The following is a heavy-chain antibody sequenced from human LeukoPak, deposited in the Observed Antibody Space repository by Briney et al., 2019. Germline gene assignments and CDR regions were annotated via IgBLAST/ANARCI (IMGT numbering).Heavy chain of an antibody. V-gene: IGHV3-30*18. CDR2: ISYDGSNK. Sequence: PGRSLRLSCAASGFTLSSYGMHWVRQATGKGLEWVAVISYDGSNKYYADSVKGRFTISRNNSKNTLYLQMNSLRAEDTAVYYCAKDLGSTSSPIGSDYYGMDVGGKGTTVTVSS. CDR3: AKDLGSTSSPIGSDYYGMDV. D-gene: IGHD2-2*01. CDR1: GFTLSSYG. J-gene: IGHJ6*04.